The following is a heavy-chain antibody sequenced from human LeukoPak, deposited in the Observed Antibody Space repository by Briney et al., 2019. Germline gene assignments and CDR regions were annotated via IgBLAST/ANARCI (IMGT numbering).Heavy chain of an antibody. J-gene: IGHJ4*02. CDR1: GFTVSSNY. Sequence: GGSLRLSRAASGFTVSSNYMSWVRQAPGKGLEWVSVIYSGGSTYYADSVKGRFTISRDNSKNTLYLQMNSLRAEDTAVYYCAKVTDSHCSSTSCFYFDYWGQGTLVTVSS. V-gene: IGHV3-53*01. D-gene: IGHD2-2*01. CDR2: IYSGGST. CDR3: AKVTDSHCSSTSCFYFDY.